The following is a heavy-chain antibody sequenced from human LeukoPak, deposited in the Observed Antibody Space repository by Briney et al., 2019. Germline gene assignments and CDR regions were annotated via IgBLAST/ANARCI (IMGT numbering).Heavy chain of an antibody. CDR2: ISGSSGST. CDR1: GFTFSSYA. D-gene: IGHD3-22*01. CDR3: AKDLDLYYYDSSGYERAFDI. J-gene: IGHJ3*02. V-gene: IGHV3-23*01. Sequence: GGSLRLSCAASGFTFSSYAMSWVRQAPGKGLEWVSAISGSSGSTYYADSVKGRFTISRDNSKNTLYLQMNSLRAEDTAVYYCAKDLDLYYYDSSGYERAFDIWGQGTMVTVSS.